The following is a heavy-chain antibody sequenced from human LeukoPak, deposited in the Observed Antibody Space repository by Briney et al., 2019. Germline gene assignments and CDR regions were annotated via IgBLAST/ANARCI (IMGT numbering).Heavy chain of an antibody. CDR1: GGSISSYY. V-gene: IGHV4-4*09. CDR3: ARDPAYYDFWSGYYRNGGFDP. J-gene: IGHJ5*02. CDR2: IYTSGST. D-gene: IGHD3-3*01. Sequence: SETLSLTCTVSGGSISSYYWSWIRQPPGKGLEWIGYIYTSGSTNYNPSLKSRVTISVDTSKNQFSLKLSSVTAADTAVYYCARDPAYYDFWSGYYRNGGFDPWGQGTLVTVSS.